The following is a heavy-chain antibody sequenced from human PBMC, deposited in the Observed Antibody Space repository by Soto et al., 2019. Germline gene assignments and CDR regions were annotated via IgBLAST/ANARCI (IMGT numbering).Heavy chain of an antibody. CDR1: GYTFSNFW. CDR2: IYPGDHET. CDR3: ERPPRSSPYFDN. Sequence: PGESLKISCQCSGYTFSNFWVGWVRQLPGQGLEWMGIIYPGDHETRYSPSFHGKVTISAEKSINTAYLQWNSLEASDSAFYFSERPPRSSPYFDNWGPGALVTVSS. J-gene: IGHJ4*02. D-gene: IGHD6-13*01. V-gene: IGHV5-51*01.